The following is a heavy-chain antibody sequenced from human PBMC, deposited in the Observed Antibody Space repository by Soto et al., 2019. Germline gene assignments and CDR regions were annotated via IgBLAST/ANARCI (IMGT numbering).Heavy chain of an antibody. Sequence: ASVKVSCKACGWTFNTHTISWVGQAAGQGREWMGGIIPIFGTTNYAQNFQGRVTITADESTSTAYMELSSLISEDTAVYYCARVSIRGQLLGNFDYWGQGTLVTVSS. D-gene: IGHD3-10*01. CDR3: ARVSIRGQLLGNFDY. J-gene: IGHJ4*02. CDR2: IIPIFGTT. CDR1: GWTFNTHT. V-gene: IGHV1-69*13.